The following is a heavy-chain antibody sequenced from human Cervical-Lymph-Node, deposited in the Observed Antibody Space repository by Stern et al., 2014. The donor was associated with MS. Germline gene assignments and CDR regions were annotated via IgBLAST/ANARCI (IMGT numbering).Heavy chain of an antibody. CDR3: AREVAGHRLGMMDV. CDR2: INPSGGSK. CDR1: GYTFSSYY. D-gene: IGHD6-19*01. J-gene: IGHJ6*02. Sequence: VQLVQSGAEVKKPGASVKGSCKASGYTFSSYYMHWVRQAPGQGLEWMGIINPSGGSKRYAEKFQGRVTMTRDTSTSTVYMELSSLRSEDTAVYYCAREVAGHRLGMMDVWGQGTTVTVSS. V-gene: IGHV1-46*01.